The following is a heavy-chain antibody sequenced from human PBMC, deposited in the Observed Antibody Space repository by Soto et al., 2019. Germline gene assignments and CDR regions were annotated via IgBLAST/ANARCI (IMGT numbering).Heavy chain of an antibody. Sequence: QLQLQESGPGLVKPSETLSLTCSVSGDSINSDKYYWGWIRQPPGKGLEWIGSIYYRGNTYYNPSLKTRGTISLDKSKSQFSLKLNSVTAADSAVYFCARLEGLATISYYFDYGGQGTLVTVSS. CDR1: GDSINSDKYY. J-gene: IGHJ4*02. V-gene: IGHV4-39*01. CDR2: IYYRGNT. CDR3: ARLEGLATISYYFDY. D-gene: IGHD3-9*01.